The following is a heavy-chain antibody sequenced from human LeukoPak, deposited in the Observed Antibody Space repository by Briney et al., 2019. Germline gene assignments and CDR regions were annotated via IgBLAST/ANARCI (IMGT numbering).Heavy chain of an antibody. V-gene: IGHV3-23*01. CDR2: ISGSGGST. CDR1: GFTFSSYA. D-gene: IGHD6-13*01. CDR3: AKDPPSDVSWGGIAAAVKSVDY. Sequence: GGSLRLSCAASGFTFSSYAMSWVRQAPGKGLEWVSAISGSGGSTYYADSVKGRFTISRDNSKNTLYLQMNSLRAEDTAVYYCAKDPPSDVSWGGIAAAVKSVDYWGQGTLVTVSS. J-gene: IGHJ4*02.